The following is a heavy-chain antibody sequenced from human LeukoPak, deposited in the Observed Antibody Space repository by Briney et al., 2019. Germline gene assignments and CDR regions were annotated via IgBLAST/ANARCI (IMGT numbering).Heavy chain of an antibody. CDR3: ARVRCSGGSCSSSPEY. J-gene: IGHJ4*02. CDR1: GGSISSYY. Sequence: PSETLSLTCTVSGGSISSYYWSWIRQPPGKGLEWIGYIYYSGSTNYNPSLKSRVTISVDTSKNQFSLKLSSVTAADTAVYYCARVRCSGGSCSSSPEYWGQGTLVTVSS. D-gene: IGHD2-15*01. CDR2: IYYSGST. V-gene: IGHV4-59*01.